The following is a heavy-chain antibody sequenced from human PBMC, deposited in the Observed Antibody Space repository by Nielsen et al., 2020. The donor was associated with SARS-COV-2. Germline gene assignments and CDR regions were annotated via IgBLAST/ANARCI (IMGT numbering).Heavy chain of an antibody. Sequence: GGSLRLSCAASGFTFDDYAMHWVRQAPGKGLEWVSGISWNSGNTGYAQKFQGRVTMTRNTSISTAYMELSSLRSEDTAVYYCARGHPWFGELAPWGQGTLVTVSS. J-gene: IGHJ5*02. CDR2: ISWNSGNT. V-gene: IGHV3-9*01. CDR3: ARGHPWFGELAP. CDR1: GFTFDDYA. D-gene: IGHD3-10*01.